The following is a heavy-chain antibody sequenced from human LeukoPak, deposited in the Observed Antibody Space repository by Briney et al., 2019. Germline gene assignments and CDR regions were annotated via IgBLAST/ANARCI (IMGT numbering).Heavy chain of an antibody. J-gene: IGHJ4*02. D-gene: IGHD3-3*01. CDR2: IYTSGST. CDR1: GGSISSYY. Sequence: SETLSLTCTVSGGSISSYYWSWIRQPAGKGLEWIGRIYTSGSTNYNPSLKSRVTMSVDTSKNQFSLKLSSATAADTAVYYCARDSSQNYDFWSGYFDYWGQGTLVTVSS. V-gene: IGHV4-4*07. CDR3: ARDSSQNYDFWSGYFDY.